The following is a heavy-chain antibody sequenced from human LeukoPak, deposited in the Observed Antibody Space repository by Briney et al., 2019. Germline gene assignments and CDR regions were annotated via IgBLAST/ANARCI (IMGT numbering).Heavy chain of an antibody. D-gene: IGHD2-21*01. CDR2: INHSGST. Sequence: SETLSLTCAVYGGSFSGYDWSWIRQPPGKGLEWIGEINHSGSTNYNPSLKSRVTISVDTSKNQFSLKLRSVTAADTAVYYCARHRFASPLDSWGQGTLVTVSS. CDR1: GGSFSGYD. CDR3: ARHRFASPLDS. V-gene: IGHV4-34*01. J-gene: IGHJ4*02.